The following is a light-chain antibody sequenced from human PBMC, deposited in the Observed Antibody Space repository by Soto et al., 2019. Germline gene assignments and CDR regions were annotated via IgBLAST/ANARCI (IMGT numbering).Light chain of an antibody. CDR3: HQYYRTPWT. CDR2: WTS. V-gene: IGKV4-1*01. CDR1: QSVFSSSSSANH. J-gene: IGKJ1*01. Sequence: DIMMTQSPESLAVSLGERASISCKSSQSVFSSSSSANHLAWYQHRPGQPPKLLISWTSTRESGVPDRFSGSGSGTDFTLTISSLQAEDVAVYYCHQYYRTPWTFGQGTKVEI.